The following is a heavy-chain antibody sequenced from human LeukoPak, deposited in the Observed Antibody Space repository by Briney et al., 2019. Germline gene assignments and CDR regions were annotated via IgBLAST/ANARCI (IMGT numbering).Heavy chain of an antibody. V-gene: IGHV4-4*07. Sequence: PSETLSLTCTVSGGSISSYYWSWIRQPAGKGLEWIGRIYTSGSTNYNPSLKSRVTISVDTSKNQFSLKLSSVTAADTAVYYCAREGYCSSTSCYYYYYYMDVWGKGTTVTVSS. CDR2: IYTSGST. CDR1: GGSISSYY. D-gene: IGHD2-2*01. CDR3: AREGYCSSTSCYYYYYYMDV. J-gene: IGHJ6*03.